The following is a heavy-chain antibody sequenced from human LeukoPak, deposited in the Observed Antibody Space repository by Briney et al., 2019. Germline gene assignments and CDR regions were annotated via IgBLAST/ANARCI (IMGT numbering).Heavy chain of an antibody. CDR1: GFTFGDCA. V-gene: IGHV3-49*03. CDR2: IRSKPHGGTT. Sequence: GGSLRLSCTASGFTFGDCAMSWFRQAPGKGLEWVGFIRSKPHGGTTDYAASVKGRFTISREDSKSIAYLQMNSLKTEDTAVYYCSRVYCSITSCYIYFDYWGQGTLVTVSS. D-gene: IGHD2-2*02. J-gene: IGHJ4*02. CDR3: SRVYCSITSCYIYFDY.